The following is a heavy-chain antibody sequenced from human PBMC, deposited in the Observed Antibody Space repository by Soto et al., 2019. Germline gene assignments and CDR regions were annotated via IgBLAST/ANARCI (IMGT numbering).Heavy chain of an antibody. CDR2: IYYSGST. J-gene: IGHJ5*02. CDR1: GGSISSSSYY. CDR3: ARGPARYFDWPAFDP. Sequence: SETLSLTCTVSGGSISSSSYYWGWIRQPPGKGLEWIGSIYYSGSTYYNPSLKSRVTISVDTSKNQFSLKLSSVTAADTAVYYCARGPARYFDWPAFDPWGQGTLVTVSS. V-gene: IGHV4-39*01. D-gene: IGHD3-9*01.